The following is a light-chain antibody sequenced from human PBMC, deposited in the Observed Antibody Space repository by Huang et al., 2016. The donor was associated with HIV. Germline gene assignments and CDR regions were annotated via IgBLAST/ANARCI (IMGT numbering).Light chain of an antibody. CDR3: QQRNSWPPIT. CDR2: DAS. V-gene: IGKV3-11*01. J-gene: IGKJ5*01. Sequence: EIVLTQSPATLSLSPGERATLSCRASQSVVTLAGYQHKPGQAPRLLIYDASNRASGIPARFSGSGSGTDFTLTVNILQPEDSAVYYCQQRNSWPPITFGQGTRLEIK. CDR1: QSVVT.